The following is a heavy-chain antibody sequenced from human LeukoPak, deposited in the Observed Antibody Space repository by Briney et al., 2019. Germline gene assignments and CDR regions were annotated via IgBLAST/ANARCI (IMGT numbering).Heavy chain of an antibody. J-gene: IGHJ3*01. CDR1: GFTFSNYP. Sequence: GGSLRLPCAASGFTFSNYPMHWVRQVPGKGPEYGSAVTSDGVKTYYANSVKGRFTISRDNSKSTLSLQMGNLRAEDMAVYYCARVGGWDAYDLWGQGTMVTVSS. D-gene: IGHD3-16*01. CDR3: ARVGGWDAYDL. V-gene: IGHV3-64*01. CDR2: VTSDGVKT.